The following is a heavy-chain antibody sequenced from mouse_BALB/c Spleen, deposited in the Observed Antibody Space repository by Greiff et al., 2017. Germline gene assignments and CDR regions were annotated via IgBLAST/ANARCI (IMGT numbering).Heavy chain of an antibody. CDR2: INSNGGST. J-gene: IGHJ4*01. CDR3: ARDRGDGGYAMDY. D-gene: IGHD3-1*01. V-gene: IGHV5-6-3*01. CDR1: GFTFSSYG. Sequence: EVNVVESGGGLVQPGGSLKLSCAASGFTFSSYGMSWVRQTPDKRLELVATINSNGGSTYYPDSVKGRFTISRDNAKNTLYLQMSSLKSEDTAMYYCARDRGDGGYAMDYWGQGTSVTVSS.